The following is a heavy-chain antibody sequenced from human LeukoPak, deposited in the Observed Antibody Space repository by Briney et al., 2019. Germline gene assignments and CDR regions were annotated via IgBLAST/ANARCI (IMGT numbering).Heavy chain of an antibody. Sequence: TLSLTCTVSGGSISSGGYHWSWIRQHPGKGLEWIGYIYYSGSTYYNPSLKSRVTISVDTSKNQFSLKLSSVTAADTAVYYCARDDYGDGDVPWGQGTLVTVSS. D-gene: IGHD4-17*01. CDR1: GGSISSGGYH. CDR2: IYYSGST. CDR3: ARDDYGDGDVP. V-gene: IGHV4-31*03. J-gene: IGHJ5*02.